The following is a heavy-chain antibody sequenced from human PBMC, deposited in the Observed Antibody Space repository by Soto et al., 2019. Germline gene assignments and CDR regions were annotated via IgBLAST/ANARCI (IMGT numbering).Heavy chain of an antibody. CDR1: GGTFSSYA. CDR2: IIPIFGTA. V-gene: IGHV1-69*01. D-gene: IGHD6-13*01. CDR3: ARVMGGIAAALWWCDP. J-gene: IGHJ5*02. Sequence: QVQLVQSGAEVKKPGSSVKVSCKASGGTFSSYAISWVRQAPGQGLEWMGGIIPIFGTANYAQKFQGRVTINADESTSTAYMELSSLRSEDTAVYYCARVMGGIAAALWWCDPWGQGTLVTVSS.